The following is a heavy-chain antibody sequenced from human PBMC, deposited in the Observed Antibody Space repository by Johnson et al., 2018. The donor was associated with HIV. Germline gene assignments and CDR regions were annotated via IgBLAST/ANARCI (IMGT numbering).Heavy chain of an antibody. CDR3: ARDQGELRRTHAFDI. V-gene: IGHV3-30*04. Sequence: VQLVESGGGVVQPGRSLRLSCAASGFTFSSYAMHWVRQAPGKGLEWVAVISYDGSNKFYADSVTGRFTISRDNSKNTLYLQMNSLRHEDTAVYYCARDQGELRRTHAFDIWGQGTMVTVSS. J-gene: IGHJ3*02. CDR2: ISYDGSNK. CDR1: GFTFSSYA. D-gene: IGHD1-14*01.